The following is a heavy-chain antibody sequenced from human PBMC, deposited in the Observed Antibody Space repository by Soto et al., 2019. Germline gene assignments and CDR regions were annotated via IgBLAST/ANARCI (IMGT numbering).Heavy chain of an antibody. CDR1: GASISGFY. V-gene: IGHV4-4*07. D-gene: IGHD1-1*01. J-gene: IGHJ5*02. CDR2: IYATGTT. CDR3: VRDGTKTLRDWFDP. Sequence: SETLSLTCTVSGASISGFYWSWIRKSAGKGLEWIGRIYATGTTDYNPSLKSRVMMSVDTSKKQFSLKLRSVTAADTAVYYRVRDGTKTLRDWFDPWGQGISVTVSS.